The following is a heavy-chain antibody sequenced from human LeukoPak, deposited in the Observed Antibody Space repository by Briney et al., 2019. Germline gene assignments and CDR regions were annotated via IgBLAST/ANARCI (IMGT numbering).Heavy chain of an antibody. V-gene: IGHV3-21*01. CDR1: GFTFNTFN. J-gene: IGHJ4*02. Sequence: PGGSLRLSCAASGFTFNTFNMNWFRQAQGKGLDWGSSITSGGDYTYYADSVKGRFTTPRDNSKDSLSLQLSSLRVEDTAIYYCARGHYDVLAASYKWTPDYWGQGTLVTVSS. CDR3: ARGHYDVLAASYKWTPDY. CDR2: ITSGGDYT. D-gene: IGHD3-9*01.